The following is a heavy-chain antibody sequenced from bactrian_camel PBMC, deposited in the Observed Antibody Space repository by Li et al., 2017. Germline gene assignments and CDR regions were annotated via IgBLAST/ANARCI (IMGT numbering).Heavy chain of an antibody. D-gene: IGHD3*01. CDR1: EDGYMRDC. J-gene: IGHJ4*01. V-gene: IGHV3S57*01. CDR2: LDSPGTT. Sequence: VQLVESGGGSVQAGGSLRLSCELSEDGYMRDCMAWFRQAPGKEREGIAALDSPGTTHYAASVKGRFTISKDNAKNTLYLQLNSLKTEDTAMYYCQKGARVPNTARGRGTQVTVS.